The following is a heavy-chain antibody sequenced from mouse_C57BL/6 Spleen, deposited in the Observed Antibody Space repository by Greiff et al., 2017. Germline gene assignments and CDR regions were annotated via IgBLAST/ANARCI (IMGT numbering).Heavy chain of an antibody. Sequence: EVKVVESEGGLVQPGSSMKLSCTASGFTFSDYYMAWVRQVPEKGLEWVANINYDGSSTYYLDSLKSRFNISRDNAKNILYLQMSRLKSEDTATYYCARVVISPPFWYFDVWGTGTTVTVSS. D-gene: IGHD2-2*01. CDR2: INYDGSST. CDR3: ARVVISPPFWYFDV. V-gene: IGHV5-16*01. J-gene: IGHJ1*03. CDR1: GFTFSDYY.